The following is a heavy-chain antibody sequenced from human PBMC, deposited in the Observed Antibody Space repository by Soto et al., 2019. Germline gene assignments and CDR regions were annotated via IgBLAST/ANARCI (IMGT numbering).Heavy chain of an antibody. CDR2: TYYTGTT. CDR3: ARDRVRRDNKPYGMDV. J-gene: IGHJ6*02. CDR1: GDPISSGGYF. Sequence: QVQLQESGPGLVQPSKTLSLTCTVSGDPISSGGYFWTWIRQHPGKGLEWIGNTYYTGTTYYNPSLKSRVSISVDTSKNQFSLKLTSVTAADTAIYYCARDRVRRDNKPYGMDVWGQGTTVTVSS. D-gene: IGHD2-21*01. V-gene: IGHV4-31*03.